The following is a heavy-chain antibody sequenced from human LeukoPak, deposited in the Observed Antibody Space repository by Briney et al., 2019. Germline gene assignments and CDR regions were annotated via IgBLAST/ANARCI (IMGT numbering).Heavy chain of an antibody. CDR1: GYTFTGYY. CDR3: ARDSYDSSGRDDY. V-gene: IGHV1-2*02. CDR2: INPNSGGT. D-gene: IGHD3-22*01. Sequence: ASVKVSCKASGYTFTGYYMHWVRQAPGQGLEWMGWINPNSGGTNYAQKFQGRVTMTRDTSISTAYMELSRLRPDDTAVYYCARDSYDSSGRDDYWGQGTLVTVSS. J-gene: IGHJ4*02.